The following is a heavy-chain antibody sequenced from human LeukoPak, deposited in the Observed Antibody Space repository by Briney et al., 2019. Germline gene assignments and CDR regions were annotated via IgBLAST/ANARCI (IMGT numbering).Heavy chain of an antibody. Sequence: SETLSLTCTVSGGSISSYYWSWIRQPPGKGLEWIGYIYYSGSTNYNPSLKSRVTISVDTSKNQFSLKLSSVTAADTAVYYCASIGQWLGQYYFDYWGQGTLVTVSS. CDR2: IYYSGST. V-gene: IGHV4-59*01. D-gene: IGHD6-19*01. CDR1: GGSISSYY. CDR3: ASIGQWLGQYYFDY. J-gene: IGHJ4*02.